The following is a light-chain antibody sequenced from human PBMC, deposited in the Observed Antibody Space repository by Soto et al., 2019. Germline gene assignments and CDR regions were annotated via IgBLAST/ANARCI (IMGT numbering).Light chain of an antibody. CDR2: WAS. V-gene: IGKV4-1*01. CDR3: QQYYSSPGT. J-gene: IGKJ1*01. Sequence: DIVMTQFPDSLAVSLGERATINCKSSQSVLYSSDNRNNLAWYQQKAGQPPKLIIYWASVREFGVPERFSGSGSGTHFTLTISSLQSEDVAVYYCQQYYSSPGTFGQGTNVEIK. CDR1: QSVLYSSDNRNN.